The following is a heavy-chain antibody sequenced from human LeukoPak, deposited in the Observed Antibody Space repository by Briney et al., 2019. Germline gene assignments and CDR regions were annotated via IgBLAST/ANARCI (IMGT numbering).Heavy chain of an antibody. CDR3: ARVYYSNSYDYWYFDL. Sequence: GGSLRLSCAASGFTFSSYWMSWVRQAPGKGLEWVSFIYSDNTHYSDSVKGRFTISRDNSKNTLYLQMNSLRAEDTAVYYCARVYYSNSYDYWYFDLWGRGTLVTVSS. CDR1: GFTFSSYW. CDR2: IYSDNT. V-gene: IGHV3-53*01. D-gene: IGHD6-13*01. J-gene: IGHJ2*01.